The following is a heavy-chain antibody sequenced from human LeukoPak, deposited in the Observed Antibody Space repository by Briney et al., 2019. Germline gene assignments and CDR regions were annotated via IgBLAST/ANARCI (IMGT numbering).Heavy chain of an antibody. J-gene: IGHJ6*03. CDR3: ARDPYSGSYGYYYYYFMDV. D-gene: IGHD1-26*01. CDR2: ITSGSSYI. CDR1: GFTFSSYN. Sequence: GGSLRLSCAASGFTFSSYNMNWVRQAPGKGLEWVSSITSGSSYIYYADSVKGRFTISRDNAKNSLYLQMNSLRAEDTAVYYCARDPYSGSYGYYYYYFMDVWGKGTTVTISS. V-gene: IGHV3-21*01.